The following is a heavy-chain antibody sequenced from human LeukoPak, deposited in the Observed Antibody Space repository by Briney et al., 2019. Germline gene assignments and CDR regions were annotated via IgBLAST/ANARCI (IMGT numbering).Heavy chain of an antibody. CDR1: GFTFSSYA. V-gene: IGHV3-23*01. J-gene: IGHJ4*02. CDR2: ISGSGGST. CDR3: AKIPYYDFWSGRQCFDY. D-gene: IGHD3-3*01. Sequence: GGSLRLSCAASGFTFSSYAMSWVRQAPGKGLEWVSAISGSGGSTYYADSVKGRFTISRDNSKNTLYLQMNSLRAEDTAVYYCAKIPYYDFWSGRQCFDYWGQGTLVTVSS.